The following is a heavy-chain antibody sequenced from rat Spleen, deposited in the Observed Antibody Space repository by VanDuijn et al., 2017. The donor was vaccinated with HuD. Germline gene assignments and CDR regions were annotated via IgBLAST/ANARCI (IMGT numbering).Heavy chain of an antibody. V-gene: IGHV4-2*01. CDR1: GFNFNDYW. D-gene: IGHD1-10*01. CDR2: INKDSRTK. Sequence: EVKLVESGGGLVQPGRSLKLSCAASGFNFNDYWMGWVRQAPGKGLEWIGEINKDSRTKKYNPSLKDKSTISRDNAQNTLYLQMSKLGSEDTATYYCAKVHNNYYNWFAYWGQGTLVTVSS. J-gene: IGHJ3*01. CDR3: AKVHNNYYNWFAY.